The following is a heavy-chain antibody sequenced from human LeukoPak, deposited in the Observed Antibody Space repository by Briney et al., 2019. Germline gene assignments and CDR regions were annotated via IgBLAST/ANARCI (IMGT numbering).Heavy chain of an antibody. CDR1: GFTFSRYG. CDR2: IWYDGSNK. CDR3: ARDSSTTVTGAFDI. Sequence: PGRSLRLSCVASGFTFSRYGMHWVRQAPGKGLEGVAIIWYDGSNKYYADSVKGRFTISRYNSKNTLYLQMNSLRAEDTAVNYCARDSSTTVTGAFDIWGQGTMVTVSS. V-gene: IGHV3-33*01. J-gene: IGHJ3*02. D-gene: IGHD4-17*01.